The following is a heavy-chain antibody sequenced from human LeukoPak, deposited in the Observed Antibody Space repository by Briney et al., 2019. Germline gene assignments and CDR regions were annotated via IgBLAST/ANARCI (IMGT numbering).Heavy chain of an antibody. CDR1: GGSISSYY. CDR2: IYYSGST. J-gene: IGHJ6*02. CDR3: AKADGIAAAGIYYYYGMDV. V-gene: IGHV4-59*08. D-gene: IGHD6-13*01. Sequence: SETLSLTCTVSGGSISSYYWSWIRQPPGKGLEWIGYIYYSGSTNYNPSLKSRVTISVDTSKNQFSLKLSSVTAADTAVYCCAKADGIAAAGIYYYYGMDVWGQGTTVTVSS.